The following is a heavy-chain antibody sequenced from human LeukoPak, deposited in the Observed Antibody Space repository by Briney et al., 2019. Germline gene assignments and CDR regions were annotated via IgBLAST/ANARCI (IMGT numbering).Heavy chain of an antibody. V-gene: IGHV3-7*03. CDR3: AKGLVGTEYFQH. Sequence: GGSLRLSCAASGFTVSNYWMSWVRQAPGEGLEWVACIHQNGGTEYYVDSVKGRFAISRDNSKNTLSLQMNSLRAEDTAVYHCAKGLVGTEYFQHWGQGTLVTVSS. CDR1: GFTVSNYW. CDR2: IHQNGGTE. J-gene: IGHJ1*01. D-gene: IGHD2-8*02.